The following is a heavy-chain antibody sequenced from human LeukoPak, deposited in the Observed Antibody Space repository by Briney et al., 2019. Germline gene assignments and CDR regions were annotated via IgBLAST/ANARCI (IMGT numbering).Heavy chain of an antibody. CDR1: EFSFITYD. J-gene: IGHJ4*02. CDR3: AKGPNFGSWRAVHY. V-gene: IGHV3-23*01. Sequence: GGSLRLSCAASEFSFITYDLSWVRQTLEKGLEWVSTISGDGVTFYADSAKGRFTISRDKSKNTLYLQMNSLRTDDTAIYYCAKGPNFGSWRAVHYWGQGSLVTVSS. D-gene: IGHD3-10*01. CDR2: ISGDGVT.